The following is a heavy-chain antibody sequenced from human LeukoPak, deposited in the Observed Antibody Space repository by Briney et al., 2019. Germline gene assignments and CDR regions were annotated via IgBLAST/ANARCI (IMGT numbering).Heavy chain of an antibody. CDR2: IFSNFGTA. CDR3: ARERLHDAFDI. J-gene: IGHJ3*02. V-gene: IGHV1-69*06. CDR1: GGTLSSYA. Sequence: GASVNVSCMASGGTLSSYAISWVRQAPGQGLEWVWGIFSNFGTANYAQKFQGRVKITADKSTSTASMELSSLRSEDTAVYYCARERLHDAFDIWGQGTMVTVSS.